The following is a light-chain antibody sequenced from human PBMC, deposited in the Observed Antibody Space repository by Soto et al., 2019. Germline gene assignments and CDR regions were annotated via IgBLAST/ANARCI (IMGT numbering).Light chain of an antibody. CDR1: QDISNY. CDR2: DAS. CDR3: QQYDNLPLT. Sequence: IQMTQSPSSLSASVGDRVTITCQASQDISNYLSWYQQNPGKAPKLLIYDASNLETGVPSRFSGSGSGTDFTFTISSLQPEDIATYYCQQYDNLPLTFGGGTKVKIK. V-gene: IGKV1-33*01. J-gene: IGKJ4*01.